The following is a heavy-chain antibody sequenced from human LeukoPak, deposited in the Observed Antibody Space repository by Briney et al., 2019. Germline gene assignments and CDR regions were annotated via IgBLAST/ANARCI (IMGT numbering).Heavy chain of an antibody. CDR1: GYTFTGYY. D-gene: IGHD3-10*01. CDR3: ARWGFPSYYYGSGSYYNRYYYMDV. CDR2: INPNSGGT. Sequence: ASVKVSCKASGYTFTGYYMHWVRQAPGQGLEWMGWINPNSGGTNYAQKFRGRVTMTRDTSISTAYMELSRLRSDDTAVYYCARWGFPSYYYGSGSYYNRYYYMDVWGKGTTVTISS. J-gene: IGHJ6*03. V-gene: IGHV1-2*02.